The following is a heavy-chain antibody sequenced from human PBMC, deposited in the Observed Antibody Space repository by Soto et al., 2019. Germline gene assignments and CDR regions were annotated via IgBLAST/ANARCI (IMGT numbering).Heavy chain of an antibody. Sequence: ASVKVSCTASGGTFSSYAISWVRQAPGQGLEWMGGIIPIFGTANYAQKFQGRVTITADESTSTAYMELSSLRSEDTAVYYCAKRRTRSYGDYCFDYWGQGTLVTVSS. J-gene: IGHJ4*02. V-gene: IGHV1-69*01. CDR1: GGTFSSYA. D-gene: IGHD4-17*01. CDR3: AKRRTRSYGDYCFDY. CDR2: IIPIFGTA.